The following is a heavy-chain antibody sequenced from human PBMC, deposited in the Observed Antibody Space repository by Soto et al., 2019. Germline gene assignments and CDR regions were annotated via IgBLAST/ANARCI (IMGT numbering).Heavy chain of an antibody. J-gene: IGHJ2*01. D-gene: IGHD3-22*01. Sequence: PGGSLRLSCAASGFNVSSNYMSWVRQTPAKGLEWLSYITTASTPIYYADSVKGRFTISRDNAKNSLYLQMNSLRAEDTAVYYCARYYDSSGHDLWGRGTRVTVSS. V-gene: IGHV3-48*01. CDR1: GFNVSSNY. CDR2: ITTASTPI. CDR3: ARYYDSSGHDL.